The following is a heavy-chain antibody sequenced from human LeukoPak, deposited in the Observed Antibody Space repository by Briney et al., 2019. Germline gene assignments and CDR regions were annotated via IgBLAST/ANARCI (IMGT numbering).Heavy chain of an antibody. Sequence: PSETLSLTGTVPGGSISSYYWSWIRKPPGKGLEWIGYIYYSGSTNYNPSLKSRVTISEDTSKNQFSPKLSSVTAARTPACYSARRSEGIVVVPAVDYWGQGTLVTVSS. V-gene: IGHV4-59*08. J-gene: IGHJ4*02. CDR3: ARRSEGIVVVPAVDY. CDR1: GGSISSYY. D-gene: IGHD2-2*01. CDR2: IYYSGST.